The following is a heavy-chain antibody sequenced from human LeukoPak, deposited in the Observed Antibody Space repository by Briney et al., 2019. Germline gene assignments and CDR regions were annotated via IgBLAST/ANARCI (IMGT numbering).Heavy chain of an antibody. CDR3: ASDKSGYCSGGSCYWFDP. J-gene: IGHJ5*02. CDR1: GGTFSSYA. V-gene: IGHV1-69*13. Sequence: GASVKVSCKASGGTFSSYAISWVRQAPGQGLEWMGGIIPIFGTANYAQKFQGRVTITADESTSTAYMELSSLRSEDTAVYYCASDKSGYCSGGSCYWFDPWGQGTLVTVSS. D-gene: IGHD2-15*01. CDR2: IIPIFGTA.